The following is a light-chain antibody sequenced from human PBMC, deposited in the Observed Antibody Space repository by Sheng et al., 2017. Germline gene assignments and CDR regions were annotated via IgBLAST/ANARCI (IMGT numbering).Light chain of an antibody. CDR3: QQYDKSPST. V-gene: IGKV3-20*01. CDR1: QSVSSSN. Sequence: ENVLTQSPGTLSLSPGEGATLSCRASQSVSSSNLAWYQQKPGQPPRLLIYGTSNRATGIPERFSASGSGTDFTLTISRLETEDFAVYYCQQYDKSPSTFGQGTRLEIK. J-gene: IGKJ5*01. CDR2: GTS.